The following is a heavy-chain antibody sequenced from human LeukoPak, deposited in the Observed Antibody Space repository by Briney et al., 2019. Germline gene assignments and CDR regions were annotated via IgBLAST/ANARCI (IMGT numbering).Heavy chain of an antibody. CDR2: ISYDGSNK. J-gene: IGHJ4*02. CDR1: GFSISHHW. Sequence: PGGSLRLSCVGSGFSISHHWINWVRQAPGKGLEWVAVISYDGSNKYYADSVKGRFSLSRHNSKNTLSLQMNSLRAEDTAVYYCARDPDYYGSSGSFDYWGQGTLVTVSS. V-gene: IGHV3-30-3*01. D-gene: IGHD3-22*01. CDR3: ARDPDYYGSSGSFDY.